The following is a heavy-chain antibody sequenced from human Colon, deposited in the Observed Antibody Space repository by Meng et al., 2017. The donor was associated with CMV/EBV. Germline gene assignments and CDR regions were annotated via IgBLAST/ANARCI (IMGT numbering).Heavy chain of an antibody. CDR1: GFRFDDYA. CDR3: AKDPNPFCNGYYGAYYFHY. V-gene: IGHV3-9*01. D-gene: IGHD3-3*01. Sequence: SLKISCVASGFRFDDYAMHWVRQALGKGLEWGSGIRWNSDNIGYVDSVKGRFTISRDNAKNSLYLQMNSLRAEDTAFYYCAKDPNPFCNGYYGAYYFHYWGQGTLVTVSS. CDR2: IRWNSDNI. J-gene: IGHJ4*02.